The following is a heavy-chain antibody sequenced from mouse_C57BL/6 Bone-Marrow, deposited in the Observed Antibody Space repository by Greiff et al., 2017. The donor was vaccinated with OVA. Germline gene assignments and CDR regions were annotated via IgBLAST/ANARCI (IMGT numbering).Heavy chain of an antibody. Sequence: VQLQESGPELVKPGASVKISCKASGYAFSSSWMNWVKQRPGTGLEWIGRIYPGDGDTNYNGKFKGKATLTADKSSSTAYMQLSSLTSEDSAVYFCARGGWLLWGQGTLVTVSA. CDR3: ARGGWLL. CDR2: IYPGDGDT. J-gene: IGHJ3*01. D-gene: IGHD2-3*01. CDR1: GYAFSSSW. V-gene: IGHV1-82*01.